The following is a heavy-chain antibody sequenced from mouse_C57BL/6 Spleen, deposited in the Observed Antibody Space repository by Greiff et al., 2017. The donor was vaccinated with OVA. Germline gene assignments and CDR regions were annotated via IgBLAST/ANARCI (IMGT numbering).Heavy chain of an antibody. Sequence: EVKLMESGPGLVKPSQSLSLTCSVTGYSITSGYYWNWIRQFPGNKLEWMGYISYDGSNNYNPSLKNRISITRDTSKNQFFLKLNSVTTEDTATYYCARGGDYDVGWFAYWGQGTLVTVSA. CDR1: GYSITSGYY. J-gene: IGHJ3*01. CDR2: ISYDGSN. D-gene: IGHD2-4*01. V-gene: IGHV3-6*01. CDR3: ARGGDYDVGWFAY.